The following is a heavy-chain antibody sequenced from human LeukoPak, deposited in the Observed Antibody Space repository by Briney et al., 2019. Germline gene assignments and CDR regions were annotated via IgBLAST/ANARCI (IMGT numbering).Heavy chain of an antibody. CDR2: IYYSGST. J-gene: IGHJ3*01. D-gene: IGHD2-21*01. Sequence: SETLSLTCTVSGASLSLYYWSWIRQPPGKGLEWIGHIYYSGSTHYNPSLRSRVTLSVDTSKNQFSLKMTSVTPEDTAVYYCARAGDHVVFGGVGVWGRGTMVTVSS. CDR3: ARAGDHVVFGGVGV. V-gene: IGHV4-59*12. CDR1: GASLSLYY.